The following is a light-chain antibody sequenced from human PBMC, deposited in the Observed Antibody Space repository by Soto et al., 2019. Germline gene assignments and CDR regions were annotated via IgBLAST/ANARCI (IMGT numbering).Light chain of an antibody. J-gene: IGKJ4*01. CDR3: QQYSTYPLT. CDR1: QSITTF. CDR2: DAS. Sequence: DIQMTQSPSTLSASIGDRVTITCRASQSITTFLAWYQQKPGKAPQILIYDASKLEPGVPSRLSGGGSGTEFTLTISRLQPDDFATYYCQQYSTYPLTFGGGTRVESK. V-gene: IGKV1-5*01.